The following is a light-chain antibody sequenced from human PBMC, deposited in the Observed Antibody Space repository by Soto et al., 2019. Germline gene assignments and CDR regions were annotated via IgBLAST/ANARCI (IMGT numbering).Light chain of an antibody. Sequence: QSALTQPASVSGSPGQSITISCTGTSSDVGGYDYVSWYQQHPGKAPKLMIYDVSSRPSGVSNHFSGSKSGSTASLTISGLQAEDEADYYCNSYTSSTTLVFGGGTKVTVL. J-gene: IGLJ2*01. V-gene: IGLV2-14*03. CDR1: SSDVGGYDY. CDR3: NSYTSSTTLV. CDR2: DVS.